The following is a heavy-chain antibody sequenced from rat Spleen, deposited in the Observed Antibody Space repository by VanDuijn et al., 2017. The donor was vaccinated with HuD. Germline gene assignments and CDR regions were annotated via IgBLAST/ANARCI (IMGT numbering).Heavy chain of an antibody. CDR3: ARGGSSYVMDA. CDR1: GYSITSNY. V-gene: IGHV3-1*01. J-gene: IGHJ4*01. Sequence: EVQLQESGPGLVKPSQSLSLTCSVTGYSITSNYWGWIRKFPGNKMEWIGHISSSGSTKYNPSLKSRIAITRDTSKNQFFLELNSVTLEDTATYYCARGGSSYVMDAWGQGTSVTVSS. CDR2: ISSSGST. D-gene: IGHD5-1*01.